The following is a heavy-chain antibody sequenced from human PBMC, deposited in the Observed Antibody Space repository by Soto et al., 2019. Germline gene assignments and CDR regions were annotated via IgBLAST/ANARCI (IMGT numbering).Heavy chain of an antibody. V-gene: IGHV3-21*01. CDR1: GFTFSIYS. J-gene: IGHJ4*02. Sequence: PGGSLRLSCAASGFTFSIYSMNWVRQAPGKGLEWVSSISSSSSYIYYADSVKGRFTISRDNAKNSLYLQMNSLRAEDTAVYYSARRRYFDWAFDYWGQGTLVTVSS. D-gene: IGHD3-9*01. CDR3: ARRRYFDWAFDY. CDR2: ISSSSSYI.